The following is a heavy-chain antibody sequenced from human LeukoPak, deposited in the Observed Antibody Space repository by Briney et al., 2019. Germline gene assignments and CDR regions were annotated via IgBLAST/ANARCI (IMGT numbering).Heavy chain of an antibody. CDR1: GGSISSYY. CDR2: IYSSGST. V-gene: IGHV4-4*07. CDR3: ARRRSGYSYGL. Sequence: SETLSLTCTVSGGSISSYYWSWIRQPAGKGLEWIGRIYSSGSTSYNPSLKSRVTISVDTSKNQFSLKLSSVAAADTAVYYCARRRSGYSYGLWGQGTLVTVSS. J-gene: IGHJ4*02. D-gene: IGHD5-18*01.